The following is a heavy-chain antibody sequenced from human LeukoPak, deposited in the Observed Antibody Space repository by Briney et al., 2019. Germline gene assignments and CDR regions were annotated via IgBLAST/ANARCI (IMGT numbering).Heavy chain of an antibody. J-gene: IGHJ1*01. CDR1: GFTYSSYA. CDR2: ISFDGSNK. Sequence: GGSLRLSCAASGFTYSSYAFHWVRQAPGKGLEWVAVISFDGSNKDYADSVKGRFTMSRDNSKNTLYLQMNSLRPEDTAVYYCARDAGRSGYREYFQHWGQGTLVTVSS. V-gene: IGHV3-30-3*01. CDR3: ARDAGRSGYREYFQH. D-gene: IGHD3-22*01.